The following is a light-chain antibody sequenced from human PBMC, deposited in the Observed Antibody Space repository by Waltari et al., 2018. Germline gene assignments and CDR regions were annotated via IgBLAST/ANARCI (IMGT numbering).Light chain of an antibody. J-gene: IGKJ2*01. V-gene: IGKV4-1*01. CDR2: WAS. CDR1: QSVLYSANNNNY. CDR3: QQYYSTPYT. Sequence: DIVMTQSPDSLAVSLGERATLNCQSSQSVLYSANNNNYLAWYQQKPGQSPKLLIYWASTRESGVPDRFSGSGSGADFTLTISTLQAEDVAVYYCQQYYSTPYTFGQGTRLEIK.